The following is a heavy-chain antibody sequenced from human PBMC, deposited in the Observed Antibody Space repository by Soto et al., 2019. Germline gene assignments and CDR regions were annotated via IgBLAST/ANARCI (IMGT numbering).Heavy chain of an antibody. V-gene: IGHV2-5*02. CDR2: IYGDDDK. CDR1: GFSLSTSAVG. CDR3: AHRHRDLAGLFDS. Sequence: QITLKESGPTLVKPTQTLTLTCTFSGFSLSTSAVGVGWIRQPPGKALEWLTVIYGDDDKRSSPSLRSRLTSTKDTSKNQVVLTMTNLYPVDTATFFCAHRHRDLAGLFDSWGQGTLVTVSS. J-gene: IGHJ4*02.